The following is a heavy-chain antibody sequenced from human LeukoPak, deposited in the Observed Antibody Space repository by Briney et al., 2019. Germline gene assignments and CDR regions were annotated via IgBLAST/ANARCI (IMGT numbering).Heavy chain of an antibody. V-gene: IGHV4-59*08. Sequence: SETLSLTCTVSGGSISSYYWSWIRQPPGKGLEWIGYIYYSGSTNYNPSLKSRVTISVDTSKNQFSLELSSVTATDTAVYFCATKRVGTYDRPFDIWGQGTMVTVSS. J-gene: IGHJ3*02. CDR3: ATKRVGTYDRPFDI. CDR2: IYYSGST. D-gene: IGHD1-26*01. CDR1: GGSISSYY.